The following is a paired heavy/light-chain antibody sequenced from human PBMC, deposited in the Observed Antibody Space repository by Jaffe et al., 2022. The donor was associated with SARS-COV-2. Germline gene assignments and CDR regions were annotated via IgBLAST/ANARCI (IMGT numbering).Light chain of an antibody. V-gene: IGKV3-20*01. CDR1: QSVGINY. CDR3: QLYDRSLYT. CDR2: GAS. J-gene: IGKJ2*01. Sequence: EIVLTQSPGTLSLSPGERATLSCRASQSVGINYLAWYQQKPGQAPRLLIYGASNRATGIPDRFSGSGSGTDFTLTISSLEPEDFAVYYCQLYDRSLYTFGQGTQLEIK.
Heavy chain of an antibody. J-gene: IGHJ6*03. CDR2: ISSSGGT. Sequence: QLQESGPGLVKPSETLSLTCTVSGGSISGSNYYWDWIRQPPGKGLEYIGTISSSGGTYYTPSLRSRVTMSVDTSKKQFSLRLTSVTAADTAVYYCARHRGMVVTATRVYYHYYMDVWGNGTTVTVSS. CDR1: GGSISGSNYY. D-gene: IGHD2-21*02. CDR3: ARHRGMVVTATRVYYHYYMDV. V-gene: IGHV4-39*01.